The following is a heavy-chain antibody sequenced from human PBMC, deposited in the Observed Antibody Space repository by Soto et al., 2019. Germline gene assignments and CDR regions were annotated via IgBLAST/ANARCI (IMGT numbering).Heavy chain of an antibody. V-gene: IGHV3-48*01. J-gene: IGHJ4*02. CDR2: ISSSSFTI. Sequence: GGSLRLSCAASGFRFSDYSMNWVRQAPGRGLEWVSYISSSSFTIHYADSVEGRFAISRDNAKNTLYLQMNSLRAEDTAVYYCARRVRGVIIPRHFDYWGQGTLVTVSS. CDR1: GFRFSDYS. CDR3: ARRVRGVIIPRHFDY. D-gene: IGHD3-10*01.